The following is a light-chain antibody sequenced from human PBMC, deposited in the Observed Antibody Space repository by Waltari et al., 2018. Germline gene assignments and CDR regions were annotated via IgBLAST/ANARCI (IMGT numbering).Light chain of an antibody. J-gene: IGKJ2*01. V-gene: IGKV1-5*03. CDR2: QAT. CDR3: QQYNRDSYT. Sequence: DIQMTQSPSTLSASVGDRVTITCRTSHRIGDWLAWYQQKPGKAPKLLIYQATSLRTGVPSRFSGSGSETEFTLTISSLQPDDFATYYCQQYNRDSYTFGQGTKLEL. CDR1: HRIGDW.